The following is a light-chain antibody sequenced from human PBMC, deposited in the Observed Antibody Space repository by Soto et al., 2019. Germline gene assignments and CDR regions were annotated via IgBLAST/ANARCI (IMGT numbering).Light chain of an antibody. CDR3: GSYSTSTTWV. CDR2: DVS. CDR1: GRDIGTYNY. V-gene: IGLV2-14*03. J-gene: IGLJ3*02. Sequence: QSALTQPASVSGSPGQSITISCTGTGRDIGTYNYVSWYQQHPGKAPKLIIHDVSDRPSGVSNRFSASKSANTASLTISGLQAEDEADYYCGSYSTSTTWVFGGGTKLTVL.